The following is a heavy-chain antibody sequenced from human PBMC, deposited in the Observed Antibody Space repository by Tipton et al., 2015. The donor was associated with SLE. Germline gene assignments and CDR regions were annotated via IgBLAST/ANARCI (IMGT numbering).Heavy chain of an antibody. CDR1: GGSISSYY. CDR3: ASHGMVVSHWYFDL. J-gene: IGHJ2*01. CDR2: IYYSGST. Sequence: TLSLTCTVSGGSISSYYWSWIRQAPGKGLEWIGYIYYSGSTNYNPSLKSRVTISVDTSKNQFSLKLSSVTAADTAVYYCASHGMVVSHWYFDLWGRGTLVTVSS. V-gene: IGHV4-59*08. D-gene: IGHD1-26*01.